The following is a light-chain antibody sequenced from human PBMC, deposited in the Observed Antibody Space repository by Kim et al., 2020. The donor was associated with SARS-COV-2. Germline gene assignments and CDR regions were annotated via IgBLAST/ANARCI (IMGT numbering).Light chain of an antibody. Sequence: SYELTQPPSVSVSPGQTASITCSGDKLGDKYACWYQQKPGQSPVLVIYQDSKRPSGIPERFSGSNSGNTATLTISGTQAMDEADYHCQAWDSSTHVVFGG. CDR1: KLGDKY. CDR3: QAWDSSTHVV. J-gene: IGLJ2*01. V-gene: IGLV3-1*01. CDR2: QDS.